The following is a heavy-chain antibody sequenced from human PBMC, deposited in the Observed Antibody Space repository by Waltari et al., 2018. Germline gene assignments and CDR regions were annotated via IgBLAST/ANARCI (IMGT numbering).Heavy chain of an antibody. V-gene: IGHV3-21*01. CDR3: ARARDTLWWFDP. CDR2: ISSSSSYI. Sequence: EVQLVESGGGLVKPGGSLRLSCAASGFTFSSYSMNWVRQAPGKGLEWVSSISSSSSYIYYADSVKGRFTISRDNAKNSLYLQMNSLRAEDTAVYYCARARDTLWWFDPWGQGTLVTVSS. D-gene: IGHD3-10*01. J-gene: IGHJ5*02. CDR1: GFTFSSYS.